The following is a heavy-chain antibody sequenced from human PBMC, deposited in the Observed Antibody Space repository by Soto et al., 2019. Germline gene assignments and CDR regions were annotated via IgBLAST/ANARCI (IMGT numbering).Heavy chain of an antibody. CDR1: GGSISSSSYY. J-gene: IGHJ4*02. D-gene: IGHD3-10*01. CDR2: IYYSGST. Sequence: PSETLSLTCTVSGGSISSSSYYWGWIRQPPGKGLEWIGSIYYSGSTYYNPSLKSRVTISVDTSKNQFSLKLSSVTAADTAVYYCASRRGITMVRGVITHWGQGTLVTVSS. V-gene: IGHV4-39*01. CDR3: ASRRGITMVRGVITH.